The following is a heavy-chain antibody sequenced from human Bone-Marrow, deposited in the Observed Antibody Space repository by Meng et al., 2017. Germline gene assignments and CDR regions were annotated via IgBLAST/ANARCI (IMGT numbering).Heavy chain of an antibody. J-gene: IGHJ4*02. V-gene: IGHV4-31*01. CDR1: GGSISSGGYY. CDR2: IYYSGST. CDR3: AREASPEYYFDY. D-gene: IGHD1-14*01. Sequence: VQLRGSGPGLLKPSQTLSLTCTVSGGSISSGGYYWSWIRQHPGKGLEWIGYIYYSGSTYYNPSLKSLVTISVDTSKNQFSLKLSSVTAADTAVYYCAREASPEYYFDYWGQGTLVTVSS.